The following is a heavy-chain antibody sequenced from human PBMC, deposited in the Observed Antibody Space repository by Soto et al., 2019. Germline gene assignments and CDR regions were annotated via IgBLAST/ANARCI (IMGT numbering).Heavy chain of an antibody. CDR2: IWYDGSNK. CDR1: GFTFSSYG. Sequence: QVQLVESGGGVVQPGRSLRLSCAASGFTFSSYGMHWVRQAPGKGLEWVAVIWYDGSNKYYADSVKGRFTISRDNSKNTLYLQMNSLRAEDTAVYYCARNPHLIIRRGSLHYYYYMDVWGKGTTVTVSS. D-gene: IGHD3-10*01. CDR3: ARNPHLIIRRGSLHYYYYMDV. V-gene: IGHV3-33*01. J-gene: IGHJ6*03.